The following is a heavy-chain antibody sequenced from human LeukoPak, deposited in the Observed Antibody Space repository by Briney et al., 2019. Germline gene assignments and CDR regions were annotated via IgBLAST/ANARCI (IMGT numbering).Heavy chain of an antibody. Sequence: GTSLRLSCAASGFTFISYAIHWVRQAPGKGLEWVAFIRYDGSNKYYADSVKGRFTISRDNSKNTLYLQKNSLRPEDTAVYYCAKDSKRWKTYYYEVGSYYFDYWGQGTRVTVSS. V-gene: IGHV3-30*02. CDR1: GFTFISYA. D-gene: IGHD3-10*01. CDR2: IRYDGSNK. CDR3: AKDSKRWKTYYYEVGSYYFDY. J-gene: IGHJ4*02.